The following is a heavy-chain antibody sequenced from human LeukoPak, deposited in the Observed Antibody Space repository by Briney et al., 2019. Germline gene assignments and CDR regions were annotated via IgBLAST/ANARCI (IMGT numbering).Heavy chain of an antibody. D-gene: IGHD2-2*01. V-gene: IGHV7-4-1*02. Sequence: ASVKVPCKASGYTFTSYAMSWVRQAPGQGLEWMGWINTNTGNPTYAQGFTGRFVFSLDTSVSTAYLQISSLKAEDTAVYHCARVGCSSTSCYPIDYWGQGTLVTVSS. J-gene: IGHJ4*02. CDR2: INTNTGNP. CDR3: ARVGCSSTSCYPIDY. CDR1: GYTFTSYA.